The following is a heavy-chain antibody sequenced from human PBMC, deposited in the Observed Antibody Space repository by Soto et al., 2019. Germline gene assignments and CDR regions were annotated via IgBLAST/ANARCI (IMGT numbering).Heavy chain of an antibody. V-gene: IGHV3-9*01. CDR1: GFSFDEYA. CDR2: ISWNSGTI. D-gene: IGHD6-19*01. Sequence: GGSLRLSCAGSGFSFDEYAMHWVRQTPGKGLEWVSGISWNSGTIAYADSVKGRFTISRDNAKNSLLLQMNSLRPEDTAFYYCAKDRRPIAVAGAIDNWGQGTMVTVSS. CDR3: AKDRRPIAVAGAIDN. J-gene: IGHJ3*02.